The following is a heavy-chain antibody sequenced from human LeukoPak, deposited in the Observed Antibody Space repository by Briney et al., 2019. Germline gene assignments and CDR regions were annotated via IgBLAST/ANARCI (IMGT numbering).Heavy chain of an antibody. V-gene: IGHV3-33*01. CDR2: IWYDGSNK. Sequence: GGSLRLSCAASGFTFSSYGMHWVRRAPGKGLEWVSVIWYDGSNKYYADSVKGRFTISRDNSKNTLYLQMNSLRAEDTAVYYCARDKGKMVRGVNHWFDPWGQGTLVTVSS. CDR1: GFTFSSYG. D-gene: IGHD3-10*01. CDR3: ARDKGKMVRGVNHWFDP. J-gene: IGHJ5*02.